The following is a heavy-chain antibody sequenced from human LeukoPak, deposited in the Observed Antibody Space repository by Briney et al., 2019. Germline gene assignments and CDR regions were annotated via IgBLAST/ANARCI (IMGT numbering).Heavy chain of an antibody. CDR2: IIPIFGTA. CDR3: ARDRRITMIVVASGGYDAFDI. Sequence: GASVKVSCKASGGTFSSYAISWVRQAPGQGLERMGGIIPIFGTANYAQKFQGRVTITADESTSTAYMELSSLRSEDTAVYYCARDRRITMIVVASGGYDAFDIWGQGTMVTVSS. J-gene: IGHJ3*02. CDR1: GGTFSSYA. V-gene: IGHV1-69*13. D-gene: IGHD3-22*01.